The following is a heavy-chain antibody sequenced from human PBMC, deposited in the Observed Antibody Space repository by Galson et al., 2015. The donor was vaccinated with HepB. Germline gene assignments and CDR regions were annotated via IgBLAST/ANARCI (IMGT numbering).Heavy chain of an antibody. CDR1: GFTFSSYA. V-gene: IGHV3-23*01. D-gene: IGHD3-3*01. Sequence: SLRLSCAASGFTFSSYAMNWVRQAPGKGLEWVSAISGSGGKIHYVDSLKGRFTISRDNSKNTLYLQMNSLIAEDTAVYYCARWSGNYVEVSLYGMDAWGQGTTVTVSS. CDR2: ISGSGGKI. J-gene: IGHJ6*02. CDR3: ARWSGNYVEVSLYGMDA.